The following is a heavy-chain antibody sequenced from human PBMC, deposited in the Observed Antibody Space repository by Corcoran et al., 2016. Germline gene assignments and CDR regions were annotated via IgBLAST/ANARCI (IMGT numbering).Heavy chain of an antibody. CDR2: IYYSGST. CDR3: AGGGYSYGPDDY. J-gene: IGHJ4*02. CDR1: GGSISSYY. V-gene: IGHV4-59*01. D-gene: IGHD5-18*01. Sequence: QVQLQESGPGLVKPSETLSLTCTVSGGSISSYYWSWIRQPPGKGLEWIGYIYYSGSTNYNPSLKSRVTISVDTSKNQFSLKLSSVTAADTAVYYCAGGGYSYGPDDYWGQGTLVTVSS.